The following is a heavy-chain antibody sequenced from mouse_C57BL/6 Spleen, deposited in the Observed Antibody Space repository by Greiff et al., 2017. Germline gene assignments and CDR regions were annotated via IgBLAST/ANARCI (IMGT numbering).Heavy chain of an antibody. D-gene: IGHD2-2*01. V-gene: IGHV1-52*01. CDR2: IDPSDSET. J-gene: IGHJ2*01. Sequence: QVQLQQPGAELVRPGSSVKLSCKASGYTFTSYWMHWVKQRPIQGLEWIGNIDPSDSETHYNQKFKDKATLTVDKSSSTAYMQLSSLTSEDSAVYYCARSSMVTTSYFDCWGQGTTLTVSS. CDR3: ARSSMVTTSYFDC. CDR1: GYTFTSYW.